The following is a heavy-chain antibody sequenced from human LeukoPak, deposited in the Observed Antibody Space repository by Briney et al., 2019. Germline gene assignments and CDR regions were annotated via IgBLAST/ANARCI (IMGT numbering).Heavy chain of an antibody. CDR3: ARDRAPTCLYYYGMDV. J-gene: IGHJ6*02. CDR1: GFTFSSYS. V-gene: IGHV3-21*01. CDR2: ISSSSSYI. D-gene: IGHD1-1*01. Sequence: GGSLRLSCAASGFTFSSYSMNWVRQAPGKGLEWVSSISSSSSYIYYADSVKGRFTISRDNAKNSLYLQMNSLRAEDTAVYYCARDRAPTCLYYYGMDVWGQGTTVTVSS.